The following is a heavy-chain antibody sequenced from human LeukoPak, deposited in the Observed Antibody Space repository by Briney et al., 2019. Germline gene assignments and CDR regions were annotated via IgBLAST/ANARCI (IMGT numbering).Heavy chain of an antibody. CDR3: AKAYYDSSGYSYYFDY. D-gene: IGHD3-22*01. Sequence: GGSLRLSCAASGFPFSAYSMNWVHQAPGKGLEWVSSISGSSNYMYYADSVKGRFTISRDNAKNSLYLQMNSLRAEDTAVYYCAKAYYDSSGYSYYFDYWGQGTLVTVSS. J-gene: IGHJ4*02. CDR1: GFPFSAYS. V-gene: IGHV3-21*01. CDR2: ISGSSNYM.